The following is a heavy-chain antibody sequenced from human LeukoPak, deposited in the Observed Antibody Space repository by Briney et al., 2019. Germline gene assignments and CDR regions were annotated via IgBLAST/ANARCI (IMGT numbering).Heavy chain of an antibody. Sequence: ISYDGSNKYYADSVKGRFTISRDNSKNTLYLQMNSLRAEDTAVYYCARGYCSSTSCYTSDYWGQGALVTVSS. V-gene: IGHV3-30-3*01. J-gene: IGHJ4*02. D-gene: IGHD2-2*02. CDR3: ARGYCSSTSCYTSDY. CDR2: ISYDGSNK.